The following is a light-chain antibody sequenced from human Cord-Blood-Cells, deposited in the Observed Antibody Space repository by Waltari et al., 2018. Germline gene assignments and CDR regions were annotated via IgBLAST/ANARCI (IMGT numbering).Light chain of an antibody. CDR1: QSVSSY. J-gene: IGKJ3*01. V-gene: IGKV3-11*01. Sequence: EIVLTRSPATLSLSPGDRATLSCRASQSVSSYLAWYQQKPGQAPRLHIYDASNRATGIPARFSGIGSGTDFALTISSLEPEDFAVYYCQQRSNWPPFTFGPGTKVDIK. CDR3: QQRSNWPPFT. CDR2: DAS.